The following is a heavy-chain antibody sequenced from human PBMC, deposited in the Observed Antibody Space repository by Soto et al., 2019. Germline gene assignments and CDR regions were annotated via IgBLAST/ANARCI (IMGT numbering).Heavy chain of an antibody. CDR3: ARERPDGARLDP. J-gene: IGHJ5*02. V-gene: IGHV4-30-4*01. D-gene: IGHD6-6*01. Sequence: QVQLQESGPGLVKPSQTLSLTCTVSGGSISSGDYYWSWIRQPPGKALEWIGYIYYSGSTFYNPSPKTRLTISVDTSKNQFSLKLSSVTAADTAVYYCARERPDGARLDPWGQGTLVTVSS. CDR2: IYYSGST. CDR1: GGSISSGDYY.